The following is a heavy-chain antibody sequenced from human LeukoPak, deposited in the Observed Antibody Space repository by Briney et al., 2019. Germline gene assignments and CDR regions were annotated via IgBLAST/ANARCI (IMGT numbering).Heavy chain of an antibody. CDR3: ARGRAVRGVRSFDY. J-gene: IGHJ4*02. D-gene: IGHD3-10*01. CDR1: GGSFSGYY. Sequence: PSETLSLTCAVYGGSFSGYYWSWIRQPPGKGLEWIGEINHSGSTNYNPSLKSRVTISVDTSKNQFSLELSSVTAADTAVYYCARGRAVRGVRSFDYWGQGTLVTVSS. CDR2: INHSGST. V-gene: IGHV4-34*01.